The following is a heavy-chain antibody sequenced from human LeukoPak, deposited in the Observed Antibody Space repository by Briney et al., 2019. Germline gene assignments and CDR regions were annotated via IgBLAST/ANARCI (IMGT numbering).Heavy chain of an antibody. CDR2: ISTTSSYT. D-gene: IGHD6-13*01. Sequence: TGGSLRLSCAASGFTFSDYYMSWIRQAPGKGLEWVSYISTTSSYTDYADSVKGRFTISRDNARNSLYLQMNSLRAEDTAIYYCARTYSTSWCDYWGQGALVTVSS. V-gene: IGHV3-11*03. J-gene: IGHJ4*02. CDR1: GFTFSDYY. CDR3: ARTYSTSWCDY.